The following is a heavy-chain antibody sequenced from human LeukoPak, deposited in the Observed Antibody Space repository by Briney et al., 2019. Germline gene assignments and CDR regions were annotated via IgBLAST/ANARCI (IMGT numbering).Heavy chain of an antibody. D-gene: IGHD3-22*01. CDR1: GFTFSSYS. Sequence: GGSLRLSCAASGFTFSSYSMNWVRQAPGRGLEWGSYISGSSSTIYYADSVKGRFTISRDNGKNTLYLQMNSLRAEDTAVYYCARGSTYYDSSGQVPFDYWGQGTLVTVSS. CDR3: ARGSTYYDSSGQVPFDY. V-gene: IGHV3-48*01. J-gene: IGHJ4*02. CDR2: ISGSSSTI.